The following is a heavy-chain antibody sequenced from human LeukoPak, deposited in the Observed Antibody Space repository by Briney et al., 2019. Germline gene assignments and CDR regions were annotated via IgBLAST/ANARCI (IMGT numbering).Heavy chain of an antibody. CDR2: TYYRHKWDN. V-gene: IGHV6-1*01. CDR1: ADSVSSNSAT. Sequence: SQTLSLTCAIAADSVSSNSATWNWIRESPSRGLEWLGRTYYRHKWDNDYAVSVKSRITINPDTSKNQFSLQLNSVTPEDTAVYYCARGLYRYFDLWGRGTLVTVSS. J-gene: IGHJ2*01. CDR3: ARGLYRYFDL.